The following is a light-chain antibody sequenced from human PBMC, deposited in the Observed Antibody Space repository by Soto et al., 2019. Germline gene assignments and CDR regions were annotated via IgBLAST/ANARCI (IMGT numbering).Light chain of an antibody. Sequence: QSALTQPASVSGSPGQSITISCTGTSSDVGRYNLVSWYQQYPGKVPKLMIYEVTKRPSGASDRFSGSKSGNTASLTISGIQAEDEADYYCCSYASSSTLIFGGGTKLTVL. CDR2: EVT. V-gene: IGLV2-23*02. CDR3: CSYASSSTLI. CDR1: SSDVGRYNL. J-gene: IGLJ2*01.